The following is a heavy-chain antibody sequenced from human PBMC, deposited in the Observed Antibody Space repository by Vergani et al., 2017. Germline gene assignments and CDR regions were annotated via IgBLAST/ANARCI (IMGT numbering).Heavy chain of an antibody. V-gene: IGHV4-59*01. J-gene: IGHJ6*02. CDR2: IYYSGST. CDR1: GGSFSGYY. Sequence: QVHLQESGPGLVNPSETLFLTCTVSGGSFSGYYWSWIRQPPGKRLEWIGSIYYSGSTNYNPSLKSRVTMSVDTSKNQFSLKLRSVTAADTAVYFCARVMYRDEASTGYRLEGMDIWGQGTTVTISS. D-gene: IGHD3-9*01. CDR3: ARVMYRDEASTGYRLEGMDI.